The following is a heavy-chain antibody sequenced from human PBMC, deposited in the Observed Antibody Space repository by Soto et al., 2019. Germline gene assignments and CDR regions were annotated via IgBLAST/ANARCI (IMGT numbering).Heavy chain of an antibody. D-gene: IGHD2-2*01. CDR2: ISSSSSYI. CDR1: VFTFSSYS. V-gene: IGHV3-21*04. CDR3: ARGGRTDTEYQFFNS. J-gene: IGHJ4*02. Sequence: PGGSLRLSCAASVFTFSSYSMNWVRQAPGKGLEWVSYISSSSSYIYYADSVKGRFTISRDNAKNSLYLQMNSLRDDDTAVYYCARGGRTDTEYQFFNSWGQGTLVTVSS.